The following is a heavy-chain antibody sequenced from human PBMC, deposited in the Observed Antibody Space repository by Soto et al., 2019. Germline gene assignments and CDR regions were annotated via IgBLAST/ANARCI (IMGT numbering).Heavy chain of an antibody. CDR2: IYHSGST. J-gene: IGHJ6*02. D-gene: IGHD2-15*01. Sequence: SETLSLTCAVYGGSFSGYNWSWIRQPPGKGLEWMGDIYHSGSTNSNPTLKSRVTITVDISKNQFSLKLSSGTAADKAVYYCARGLVRLRGPYYYYGTDVWGQGTTVTVSS. CDR3: ARGLVRLRGPYYYYGTDV. CDR1: GGSFSGYN. V-gene: IGHV4-34*01.